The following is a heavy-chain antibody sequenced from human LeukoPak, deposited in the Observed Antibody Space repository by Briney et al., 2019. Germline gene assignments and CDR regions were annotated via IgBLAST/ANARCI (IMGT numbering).Heavy chain of an antibody. Sequence: PSETLSLTCAVYGGSFSGYYWSWIRQPPGKGLEWIGTIFYSGSTYYNPSLKSRVTISVDTSKNQFSLKLSSVTAADTAVYYCARGPDRRLATYYFDYWGQGTLVTVSS. CDR2: IFYSGST. D-gene: IGHD6-19*01. CDR1: GGSFSGYY. V-gene: IGHV4-34*01. CDR3: ARGPDRRLATYYFDY. J-gene: IGHJ4*02.